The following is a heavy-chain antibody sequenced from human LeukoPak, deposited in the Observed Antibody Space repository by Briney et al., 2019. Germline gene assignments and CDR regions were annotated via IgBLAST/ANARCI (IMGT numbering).Heavy chain of an antibody. V-gene: IGHV4-59*12. D-gene: IGHD1-26*01. CDR2: IYYSGST. J-gene: IGHJ4*02. Sequence: SSETLSLTCTVSGDSISRYYWSWIRQSPRKGLEWIGDIYYSGSTDYNPSLNSRVTISVDTSKSQFSLKLTSVTAADTAVYYCARDRVGATTWLDYWGQGTLVTVSS. CDR1: GDSISRYY. CDR3: ARDRVGATTWLDY.